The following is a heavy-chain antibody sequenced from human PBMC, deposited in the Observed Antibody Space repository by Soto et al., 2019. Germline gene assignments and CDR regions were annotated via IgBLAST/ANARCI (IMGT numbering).Heavy chain of an antibody. CDR2: ISSRGDT. V-gene: IGHV3-21*01. CDR3: AREETAWPLAYGLDV. J-gene: IGHJ6*02. CDR1: GFSFSTYS. D-gene: IGHD2-21*02. Sequence: FLRLSCAASGFSFSTYSMNWVRQAPGKGLEWVSSISSRGDTYYADSVKGRFTISRDNAKNSVSLQMDSLRAEDAAVYYCAREETAWPLAYGLDVWGQGTTVTVSS.